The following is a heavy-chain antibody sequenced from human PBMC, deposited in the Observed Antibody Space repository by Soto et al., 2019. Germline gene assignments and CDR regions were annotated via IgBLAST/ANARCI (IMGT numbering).Heavy chain of an antibody. J-gene: IGHJ6*03. CDR1: AFTSKKLA. CDR2: VTGSGTGT. D-gene: IGHD3-16*01. CDR3: AKGTAYAQYYYMDV. V-gene: IGHV3-23*01. Sequence: EVLLLESGGGLVQPGGSLRHSCEVSAFTSKKLAMTWVRQAPGEGLEWVSSVTGSGTGTYYAESVKGRFTISRDNAKNMLFLQMNSLRAEDTAVYYCAKGTAYAQYYYMDVWGKGTTVTVSS.